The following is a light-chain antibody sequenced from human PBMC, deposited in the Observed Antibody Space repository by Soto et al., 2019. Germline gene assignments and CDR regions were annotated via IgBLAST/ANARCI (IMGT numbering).Light chain of an antibody. CDR3: KLSDSSLT. J-gene: IGKJ5*01. V-gene: IGKV1-39*01. Sequence: QMTQSPSSLSASFGDSVAITCRASHNINTYLNWYQQRPGKAPRLLIYDASSVQGGVQSRFSGSGSGTDFTLTISSLQPEDFATYYCKLSDSSLTCGQGTRLEIK. CDR2: DAS. CDR1: HNINTY.